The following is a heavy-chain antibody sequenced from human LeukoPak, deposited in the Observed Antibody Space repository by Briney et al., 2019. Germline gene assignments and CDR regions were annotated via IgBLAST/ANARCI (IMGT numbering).Heavy chain of an antibody. D-gene: IGHD2-2*01. V-gene: IGHV3-23*01. Sequence: GGSLRISCAASGFTFSSYAMSWVRQAPGKGLEWVSAISGSGRSTYYADSVKGRFTISRDNSKNTLYLQMNSLRAEDTAVYYCAKDLMTSFKNWFDPWGQGTLVTVSS. J-gene: IGHJ5*02. CDR1: GFTFSSYA. CDR2: ISGSGRST. CDR3: AKDLMTSFKNWFDP.